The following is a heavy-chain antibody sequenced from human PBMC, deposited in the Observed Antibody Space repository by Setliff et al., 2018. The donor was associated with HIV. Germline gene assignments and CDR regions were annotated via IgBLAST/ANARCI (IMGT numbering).Heavy chain of an antibody. D-gene: IGHD3-22*01. CDR3: ARDSDDSGFWDAFNI. V-gene: IGHV4-31*03. CDR1: GDSISSGGYY. Sequence: SETLSLTCTVSGDSISSGGYYWSWIRQHPGKGLEWIGYIYYRGSTYYNPSLKSRVTISVDTSKNQFSLRLTSMTAADTAVYYCARDSDDSGFWDAFNIWG. J-gene: IGHJ3*02. CDR2: IYYRGST.